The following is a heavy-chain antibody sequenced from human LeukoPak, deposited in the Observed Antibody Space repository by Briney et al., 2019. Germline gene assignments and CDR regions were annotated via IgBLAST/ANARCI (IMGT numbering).Heavy chain of an antibody. D-gene: IGHD2-15*01. Sequence: GGSLRLSRAASGFTFSSYGMHWVRQAPGKGLEWVAVIWYDGSNKYYADSVKGRFTISRDNSKNTLYLQMNSLRAEDTAVYYCAREAGDIVVVVQNWFDPWGQGTLVTVSS. CDR3: AREAGDIVVVVQNWFDP. CDR1: GFTFSSYG. V-gene: IGHV3-33*01. CDR2: IWYDGSNK. J-gene: IGHJ5*02.